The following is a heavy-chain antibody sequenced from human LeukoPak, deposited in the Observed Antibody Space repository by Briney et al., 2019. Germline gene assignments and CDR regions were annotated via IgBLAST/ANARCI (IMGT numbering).Heavy chain of an antibody. CDR3: AKGQLVRGEFDY. CDR1: GFTFSSYA. J-gene: IGHJ4*02. V-gene: IGHV3-23*01. D-gene: IGHD6-6*01. CDR2: ISGGGGST. Sequence: GGSLRLSCAASGFTFSSYAMSWVRQAPGKGLEWVSAISGGGGSTYYADSVKGRFTISRDNSKNTLYLQMNSLRAEDTAVYYCAKGQLVRGEFDYWGQGTLATVSS.